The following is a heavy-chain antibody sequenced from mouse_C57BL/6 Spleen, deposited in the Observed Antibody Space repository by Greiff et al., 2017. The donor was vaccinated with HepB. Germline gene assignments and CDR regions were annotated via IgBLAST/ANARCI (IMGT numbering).Heavy chain of an antibody. J-gene: IGHJ1*03. CDR3: ARRNTDWGYFDV. CDR2: IYPGGGYT. Sequence: QVQLQQSGAELVRPGPSVKMSCKASGYTFTNYWIGWAKQRPGHGLEWIGDIYPGGGYTNYNEKFKGKATLTADKSSSTAYMQFSSLTSEDSAIYYCARRNTDWGYFDVWGTGTTVTVSS. V-gene: IGHV1-63*01. CDR1: GYTFTNYW. D-gene: IGHD4-1*01.